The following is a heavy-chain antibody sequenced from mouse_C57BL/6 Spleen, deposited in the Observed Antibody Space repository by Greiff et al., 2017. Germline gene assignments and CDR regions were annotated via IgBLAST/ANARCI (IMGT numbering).Heavy chain of an antibody. D-gene: IGHD1-1*01. J-gene: IGHJ1*03. CDR1: GYTFTSYW. CDR3: ARYYYGSSPLWYFDV. V-gene: IGHV1-52*01. CDR2: IDPSDSET. Sequence: VQLQQSGAELVRPGSSVKLSCKASGYTFTSYWMHWVKQRPIQGLEWIGNIDPSDSETHYNQKFKDKATLTVDKSSSTAYMQLSSLTSEDSAVYYCARYYYGSSPLWYFDVWGTGTTVTVSS.